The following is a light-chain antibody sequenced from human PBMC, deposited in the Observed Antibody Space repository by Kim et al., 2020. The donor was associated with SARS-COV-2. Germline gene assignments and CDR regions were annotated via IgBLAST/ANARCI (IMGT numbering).Light chain of an antibody. CDR2: EAS. CDR1: QSVGNS. Sequence: SPGDRATISCRASQSVGNSLAWFQQKPGQAPRLLIYEASNRATGIPARFSGSGSGTGFTLTISSLEPEDFAVYYCQQRYNWPLTFGGGTKVDIK. V-gene: IGKV3-11*01. CDR3: QQRYNWPLT. J-gene: IGKJ4*01.